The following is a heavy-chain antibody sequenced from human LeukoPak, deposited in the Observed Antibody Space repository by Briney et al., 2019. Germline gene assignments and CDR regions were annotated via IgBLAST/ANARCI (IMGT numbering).Heavy chain of an antibody. V-gene: IGHV1-46*01. D-gene: IGHD6-19*01. CDR3: ARVAGKIVPGIAVAGSSRYFDY. CDR2: INPSGGST. CDR1: GHTFTSYY. J-gene: IGHJ4*02. Sequence: ASVKVSCKASGHTFTSYYMHWVRQAPGQGLEWMGIINPSGGSTSYAQKFQGRVTMTRDTSTSTVYMELSSLRSEDTAVYYCARVAGKIVPGIAVAGSSRYFDYWGQGTLVTVSS.